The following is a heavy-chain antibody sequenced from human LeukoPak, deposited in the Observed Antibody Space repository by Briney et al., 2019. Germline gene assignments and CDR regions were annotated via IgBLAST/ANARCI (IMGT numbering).Heavy chain of an antibody. J-gene: IGHJ4*02. CDR3: ARDGDYGDYVDY. V-gene: IGHV4-4*07. Sequence: SGTLSLTCTVSGGSISSYYWSWIRQPAGKGLEWIGRIYTSGSTNYNPSLKSRVTMSVDTSKNQFSLKLSSVTAADTAVYYCARDGDYGDYVDYWGQGTLVTVSS. CDR2: IYTSGST. D-gene: IGHD4-17*01. CDR1: GGSISSYY.